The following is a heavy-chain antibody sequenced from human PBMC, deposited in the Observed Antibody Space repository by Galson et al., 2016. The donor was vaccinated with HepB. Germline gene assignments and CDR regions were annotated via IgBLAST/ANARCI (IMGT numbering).Heavy chain of an antibody. CDR3: ARDGSLVEVVPPSV. V-gene: IGHV1-69*13. CDR1: GGTLSRYA. CDR2: IIPIYAKP. D-gene: IGHD3-3*01. J-gene: IGHJ6*02. Sequence: SVKVSCKAFGGTLSRYAISWVRQAPGQGLEWVGGIIPIYAKPTYAQKFQGRLTITADESTRTVYMELRSLSYDDTAVYYCARDGSLVEVVPPSVWGQGTTVTVSS.